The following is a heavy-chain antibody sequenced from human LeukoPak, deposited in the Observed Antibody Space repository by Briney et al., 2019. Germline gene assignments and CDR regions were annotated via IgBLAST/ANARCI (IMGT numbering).Heavy chain of an antibody. Sequence: SETLSLTCAIYGGSFSGYYWSWIRQPPGKGLEWIGEINHSGSTNYNPSLKSQVTISVGTSKNQFSLKLSSVTAADTAVYYCARVGKQQLDNYFDYWGQGTLVTVSS. CDR2: INHSGST. CDR1: GGSFSGYY. J-gene: IGHJ4*02. CDR3: ARVGKQQLDNYFDY. V-gene: IGHV4-34*01. D-gene: IGHD6-13*01.